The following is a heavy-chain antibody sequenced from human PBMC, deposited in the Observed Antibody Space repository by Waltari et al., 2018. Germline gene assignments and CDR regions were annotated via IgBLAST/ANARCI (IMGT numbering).Heavy chain of an antibody. Sequence: QVQLVQSGAEVKKPGASVKISCKTSEYTFTSSYIHWVRQAPGQGLEGMGIINPSGGSTIYAQKVQGRVTMTRETSTSTVYMELGSLRSEDTAVYYCALDTGALWMDVWGQGTTVTVSS. D-gene: IGHD2-21*01. J-gene: IGHJ6*02. CDR3: ALDTGALWMDV. V-gene: IGHV1-46*01. CDR1: EYTFTSSY. CDR2: INPSGGST.